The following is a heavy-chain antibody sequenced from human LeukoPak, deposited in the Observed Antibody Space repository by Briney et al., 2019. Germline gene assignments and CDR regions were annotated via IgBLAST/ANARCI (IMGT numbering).Heavy chain of an antibody. CDR2: ISGSGGST. V-gene: IGHV3-23*01. Sequence: GGSLRLSCAASGFTFSSYAMSWVRQAPGQGLEWVSAISGSGGSTYYADSVKGRFTISRDKSKNTLYLQMNSLRAEDTAVYYCARAGYSYGYDSFDIWGQGTMVTVSS. D-gene: IGHD5-18*01. CDR3: ARAGYSYGYDSFDI. CDR1: GFTFSSYA. J-gene: IGHJ3*02.